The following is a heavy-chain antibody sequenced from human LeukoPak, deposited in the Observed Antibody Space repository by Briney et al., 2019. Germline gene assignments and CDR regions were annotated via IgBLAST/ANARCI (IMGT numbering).Heavy chain of an antibody. J-gene: IGHJ6*03. D-gene: IGHD6-19*01. Sequence: PGRSLRLSCAASGFTFSSYGMHWVRQAPGKGLEWVAVIWYDGSNKYYADSVKGQFTISRDNSKNTLYLQMNSLRAEDTAVYYCAKSGREAVAAPWNYYYYYMDVWGKGTTVTVSS. CDR2: IWYDGSNK. CDR3: AKSGREAVAAPWNYYYYYMDV. CDR1: GFTFSSYG. V-gene: IGHV3-33*06.